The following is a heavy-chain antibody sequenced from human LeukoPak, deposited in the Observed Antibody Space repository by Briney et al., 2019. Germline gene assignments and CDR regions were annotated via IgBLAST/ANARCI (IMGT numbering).Heavy chain of an antibody. CDR2: INPSGGST. V-gene: IGHV1-46*01. Sequence: GASVGVSCKASGYTFTTYYVHWVRQAPGQGLEWMGIINPSGGSTTYAQKFRGRLTMTRDMSTSTVYMELSSLRSEDTAVYYCARGTEDIVVVPAAGHYYYYMDVWGKGTTVTVSS. CDR1: GYTFTTYY. CDR3: ARGTEDIVVVPAAGHYYYYMDV. J-gene: IGHJ6*03. D-gene: IGHD2-2*01.